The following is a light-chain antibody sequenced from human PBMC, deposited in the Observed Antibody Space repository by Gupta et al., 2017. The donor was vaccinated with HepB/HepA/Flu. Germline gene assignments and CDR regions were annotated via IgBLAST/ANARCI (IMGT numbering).Light chain of an antibody. Sequence: SPLTQSLAPGEPAPSSCRSRPGRRCRSGYNYLDWYQQKPGQAPQLLIYLASTRATGVPDRFSGSGSGTDFTLNISRLEAEDVGVYYWQQHRQIPRTFGQGTXVEIK. J-gene: IGKJ2*02. CDR3: QQHRQIPRT. CDR1: PGRRCRSGYNY. V-gene: IGKV2-28*01. CDR2: LAS.